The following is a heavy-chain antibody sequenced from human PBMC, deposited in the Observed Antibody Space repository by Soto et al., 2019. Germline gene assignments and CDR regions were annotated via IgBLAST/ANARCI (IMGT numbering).Heavy chain of an antibody. V-gene: IGHV3-21*04. Sequence: PGGSLRLSCAASGFTFSSYSMNWVRQAPGKGLEWVSSISSSSSYIYYADSVKGRFTISRDNAKNSLYLQMNSLRAEDTAVYYCARVSWELLHVAFDIWGQGTMVTVSS. CDR1: GFTFSSYS. D-gene: IGHD1-26*01. CDR2: ISSSSSYI. CDR3: ARVSWELLHVAFDI. J-gene: IGHJ3*02.